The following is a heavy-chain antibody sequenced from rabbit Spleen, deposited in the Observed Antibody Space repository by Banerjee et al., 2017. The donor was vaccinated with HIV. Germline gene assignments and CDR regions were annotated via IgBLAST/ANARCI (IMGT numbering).Heavy chain of an antibody. V-gene: IGHV1S45*01. Sequence: QQQLEESGGGLVKPGGTLTLTCKASGVDFSSYYYMCWVRQAPGKGLELIACIDTGSSGFTYFASWAKGRFTISKTSSTTVTLQMTSLTAADTATYFCASGYSDIYFNLWGPGTLVTVS. D-gene: IGHD1-1*01. CDR1: GVDFSSYYY. CDR3: ASGYSDIYFNL. J-gene: IGHJ4*01. CDR2: IDTGSSGFT.